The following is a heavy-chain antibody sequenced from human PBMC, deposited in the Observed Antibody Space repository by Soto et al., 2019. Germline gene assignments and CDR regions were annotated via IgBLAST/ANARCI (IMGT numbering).Heavy chain of an antibody. CDR1: GYTFTNHG. CDR3: ARVLGYNSSWWRHTAFDI. Sequence: ASVKVSCKTSGYTFTNHGISWVRQAPGQGLEWMGWISAHTGNTNYAQKFQGRVTMTTDTSTSTAYMELRSLRSDDTAVYYCARVLGYNSSWWRHTAFDIWGQGTMVTVSS. J-gene: IGHJ3*02. V-gene: IGHV1-18*01. CDR2: ISAHTGNT. D-gene: IGHD6-13*01.